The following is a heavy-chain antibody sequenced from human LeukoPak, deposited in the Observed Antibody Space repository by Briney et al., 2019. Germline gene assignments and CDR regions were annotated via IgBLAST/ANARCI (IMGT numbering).Heavy chain of an antibody. CDR3: ARWPYYYDSSGPYFDY. CDR1: GGSISSSSYY. CDR2: IYYSGST. V-gene: IGHV4-39*07. J-gene: IGHJ4*02. Sequence: NTSETLSLTCTVSGGSISSSSYYWGWIRQPPGKGLEWIGSIYYSGSTYYNPSLKSRVTISVDTSKNQFSLKLSSVTAADTAVYYCARWPYYYDSSGPYFDYWGQGTLVTVSS. D-gene: IGHD3-22*01.